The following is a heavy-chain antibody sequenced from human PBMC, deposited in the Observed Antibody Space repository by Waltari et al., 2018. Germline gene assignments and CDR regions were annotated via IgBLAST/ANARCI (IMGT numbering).Heavy chain of an antibody. J-gene: IGHJ6*02. D-gene: IGHD3-22*01. Sequence: QITLKESGPTLVKPTQTLTLTCTFSGFSLSTSGVGVGWIRQPPGKALEWLALIYWNDDKRYSPSLKSRLTITKDTSKNQVVLTMTNMDPVDTATYYCAHSHVFYDSSGYYSHPLGLMDVWGQGTTVTVSS. V-gene: IGHV2-5*01. CDR1: GFSLSTSGVG. CDR2: IYWNDDK. CDR3: AHSHVFYDSSGYYSHPLGLMDV.